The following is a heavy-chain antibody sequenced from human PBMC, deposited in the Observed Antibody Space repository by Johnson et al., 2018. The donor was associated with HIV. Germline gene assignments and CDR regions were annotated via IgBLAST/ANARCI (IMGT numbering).Heavy chain of an antibody. V-gene: IGHV3-7*05. Sequence: VQLVESGGGVVQPGRSLRLSCAASGFTFSSYWMSWVRQAPGKGLEWVANIKQDGSEKYYVDSVKGRFIISRDNAKNSLYLQMNSLRAEDTALYYCASPLPTGTTALDAVEIWGQGTMVTVSS. D-gene: IGHD1-7*01. CDR2: IKQDGSEK. CDR1: GFTFSSYW. J-gene: IGHJ3*02. CDR3: ASPLPTGTTALDAVEI.